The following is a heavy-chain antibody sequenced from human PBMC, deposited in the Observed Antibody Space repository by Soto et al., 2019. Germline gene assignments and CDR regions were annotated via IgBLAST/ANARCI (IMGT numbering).Heavy chain of an antibody. D-gene: IGHD2-15*01. Sequence: QVPVVQSGAEVKKPGSSVKVSCKVSGDSFSSYAISWVLQAPGQGLEWMGGLIPILTTANYVQKFQDRVTITADESTSTAYMEVGSVTSEVTSVYYCARKAGGGNYYILDFWGHGTLVTVSS. CDR3: ARKAGGGNYYILDF. CDR2: LIPILTTA. V-gene: IGHV1-69*01. CDR1: GDSFSSYA. J-gene: IGHJ4*01.